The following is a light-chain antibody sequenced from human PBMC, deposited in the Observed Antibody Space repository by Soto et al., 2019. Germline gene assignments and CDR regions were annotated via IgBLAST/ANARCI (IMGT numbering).Light chain of an antibody. V-gene: IGKV1-5*03. Sequence: DIQMTQSPSTLSASVGDTVTITCRASQSISSWLAWYQQKPGKVPKLLMYKTSSLESGVPSRFSGSGSGTEFTLTISSLQADDFATYYCQQYHAYPLTVGGGTKVEI. CDR2: KTS. CDR3: QQYHAYPLT. CDR1: QSISSW. J-gene: IGKJ4*01.